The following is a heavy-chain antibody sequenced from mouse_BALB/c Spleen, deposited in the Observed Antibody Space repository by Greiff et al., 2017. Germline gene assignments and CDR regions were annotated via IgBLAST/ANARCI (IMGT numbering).Heavy chain of an antibody. V-gene: IGHV6-6*02. J-gene: IGHJ2*01. D-gene: IGHD4-1*01. CDR3: TSSLTETGY. Sequence: EVKLMESGGGLVQPGGSMKLSCVASGFTFSNYWMNWVRQSPEKGLEWVAEIRLKSNNYATHYAESVKGRFTISRDDSKSSVYLQMNNLRAEDTGIYYCTSSLTETGYWGQGTTLTVSS. CDR2: IRLKSNNYAT. CDR1: GFTFSNYW.